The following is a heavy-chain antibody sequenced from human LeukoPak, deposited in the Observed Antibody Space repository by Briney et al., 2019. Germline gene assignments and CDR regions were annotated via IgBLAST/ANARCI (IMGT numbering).Heavy chain of an antibody. Sequence: PGGSLRLSCAASGFTFSSYAMHWVRQAPGKGLEWVAVISYDGSNKYYADSVKGRFTISRDNSKNTLYLQMNSLRAEDTAVYYCAKDLRDSSGSHWGQGTLVTVSS. CDR3: AKDLRDSSGSH. J-gene: IGHJ1*01. V-gene: IGHV3-30*04. D-gene: IGHD3-22*01. CDR2: ISYDGSNK. CDR1: GFTFSSYA.